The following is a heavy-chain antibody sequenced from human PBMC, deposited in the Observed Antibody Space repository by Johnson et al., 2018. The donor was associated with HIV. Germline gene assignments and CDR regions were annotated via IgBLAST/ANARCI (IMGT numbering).Heavy chain of an antibody. CDR3: ARLKNGAFDI. CDR2: IYSDGST. Sequence: VQLVESGGGLVQPGGSLRLSCAASGFTVSSNYMSWVRQAPGKGLEWVSIIYSDGSTYFAASVKGRFPISRDNSKNTLFLQMNSLRVEDTAVYYCARLKNGAFDIWGQGTMVTVSS. D-gene: IGHD2-8*01. J-gene: IGHJ3*02. V-gene: IGHV3-66*01. CDR1: GFTVSSNY.